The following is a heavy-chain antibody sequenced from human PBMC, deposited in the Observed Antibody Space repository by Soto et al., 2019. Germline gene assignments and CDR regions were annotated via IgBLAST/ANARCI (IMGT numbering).Heavy chain of an antibody. J-gene: IGHJ4*02. CDR2: IYYSGST. V-gene: IGHV4-31*03. Sequence: QVQLQESGPGLVKPSQTLSLTCTVSGGSISSGGYYWSWIRQHPGKGLEWIGYIYYSGSTYYNPPLNRRVTXSXDXXKNQFSLKLSSVTAADTAVYYCARGSVVAATLFDYWGQGTLVTVSS. CDR1: GGSISSGGYY. CDR3: ARGSVVAATLFDY. D-gene: IGHD2-15*01.